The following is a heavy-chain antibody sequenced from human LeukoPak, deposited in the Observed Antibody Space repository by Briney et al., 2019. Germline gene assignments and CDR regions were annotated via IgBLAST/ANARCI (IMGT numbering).Heavy chain of an antibody. Sequence: WVRQAPGXGLEWVAVIWYDGSNKYYADSVEGRLTISRDNSKNTLYLQMNSLRAEDTAVYYCAREEEDTAMRTYYFDYWGQGTLVTVSS. D-gene: IGHD5-18*01. V-gene: IGHV3-33*01. CDR3: AREEEDTAMRTYYFDY. J-gene: IGHJ4*02. CDR2: IWYDGSNK.